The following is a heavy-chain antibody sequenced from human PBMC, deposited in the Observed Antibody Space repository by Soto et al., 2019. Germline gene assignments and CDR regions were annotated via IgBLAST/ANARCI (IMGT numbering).Heavy chain of an antibody. CDR3: ARWETAMFTYYCYRLDV. J-gene: IGHJ6*01. V-gene: IGHV3-66*01. CDR1: GFTVSSNY. CDR2: IYSGGRT. D-gene: IGHD5-18*01. Sequence: PGGSLRLSCAGSGFTVSSNYMSWGRQAPGKGLEGVSVIYSGGRTYYADSVKGRFTIYRDNSKNTLYLQMNSLRAEDTAVYYFARWETAMFTYYCYRLDVPGRRSTVTVSS.